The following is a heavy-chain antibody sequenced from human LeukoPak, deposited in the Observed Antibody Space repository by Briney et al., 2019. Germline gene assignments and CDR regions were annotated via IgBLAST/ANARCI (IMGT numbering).Heavy chain of an antibody. Sequence: DPLSLTCSVSNYSISNSLYWGWLRQPPGKGLEWICNIYRSGSTFYNPSLKTRVNISLDTSQNQFSLKLSSVTAADTAVYFCARGTYGYYMDVWGKGTTVTVSS. D-gene: IGHD4-17*01. J-gene: IGHJ6*03. CDR2: IYRSGST. CDR1: NYSISNSLY. V-gene: IGHV4-38-2*02. CDR3: ARGTYGYYMDV.